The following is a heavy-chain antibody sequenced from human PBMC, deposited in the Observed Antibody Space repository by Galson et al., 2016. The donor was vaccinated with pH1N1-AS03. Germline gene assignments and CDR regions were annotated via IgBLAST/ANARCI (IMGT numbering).Heavy chain of an antibody. J-gene: IGHJ6*02. V-gene: IGHV1-3*01. D-gene: IGHD1-26*01. CDR3: ARGRGSYGMDV. CDR1: GYTFISYV. CDR2: INAGNGNT. Sequence: SVKVSCKASGYTFISYVMHWVRQAPGQRLEWMGWINAGNGNTTYSQSFQGRVTITRDTSASKAYMELSSLRSEDTAVYYCARGRGSYGMDVWGQGTTLTVSS.